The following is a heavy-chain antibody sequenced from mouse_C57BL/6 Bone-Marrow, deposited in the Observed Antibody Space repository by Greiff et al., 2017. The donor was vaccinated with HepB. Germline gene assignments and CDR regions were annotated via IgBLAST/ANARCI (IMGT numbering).Heavy chain of an antibody. CDR2: ISDGGSYT. J-gene: IGHJ3*01. D-gene: IGHD1-1*01. V-gene: IGHV5-4*03. CDR1: GFTFSSYA. CDR3: ARVQIPLYYGSSYEGFAY. Sequence: EVKVVESGGGLVKPGGSLKLSCAASGFTFSSYAMSWVRQTPEKRLEWVATISDGGSYTYYPDNVKGRFTISRDNAKNNLYLQMSHLKSEDTAMYYCARVQIPLYYGSSYEGFAYWGQGTLVTVSA.